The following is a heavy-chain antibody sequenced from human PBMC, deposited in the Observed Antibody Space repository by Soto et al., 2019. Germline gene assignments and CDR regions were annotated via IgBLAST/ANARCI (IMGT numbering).Heavy chain of an antibody. D-gene: IGHD3-3*01. CDR2: ISAYNGNT. CDR1: GYTFTSYG. Sequence: ASVKVSCKASGYTFTSYGISWVRQAPGQGLEWMGWISAYNGNTNYAQKPQGRVTMTTDTSTSTAYMELRSLRSDDTAVYYCARGFGARLKSPFDYWGQGTLVTVSS. J-gene: IGHJ4*02. V-gene: IGHV1-18*01. CDR3: ARGFGARLKSPFDY.